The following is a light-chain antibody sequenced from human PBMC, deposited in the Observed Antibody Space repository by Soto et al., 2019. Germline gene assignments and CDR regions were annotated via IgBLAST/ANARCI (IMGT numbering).Light chain of an antibody. CDR3: ETWDNNTRV. J-gene: IGLJ3*02. V-gene: IGLV4-60*02. Sequence: QLVLTQSSSASASLGSSVKLTCTLSSGHSSYIIAWHQQQPGKAPRCLMNLEGSGSYNKGSGVPDRFSGSSSGADRYLTISNLQFEDEADYYCETWDNNTRVFGGGTKLTVL. CDR2: LEGSGSY. CDR1: SGHSSYI.